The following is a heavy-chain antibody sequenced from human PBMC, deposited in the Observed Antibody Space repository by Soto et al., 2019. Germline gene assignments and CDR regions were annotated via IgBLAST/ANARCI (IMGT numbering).Heavy chain of an antibody. CDR2: IIPIFGTA. D-gene: IGHD6-13*01. CDR3: ARDERGEYSSSWYGYGMDV. J-gene: IGHJ6*02. V-gene: IGHV1-69*12. Sequence: QVQLVQSGAEVKKPGSSVKVSCKASGGTFSSYAISWVRQAPGQGLEWMGGIIPIFGTANYAQKFQGRVRITADASTSTAYMEVSSLRCEDTAVYYCARDERGEYSSSWYGYGMDVWGQGTTVNVSS. CDR1: GGTFSSYA.